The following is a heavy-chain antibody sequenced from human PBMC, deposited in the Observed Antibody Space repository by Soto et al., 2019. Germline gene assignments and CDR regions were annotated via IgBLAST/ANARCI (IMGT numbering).Heavy chain of an antibody. J-gene: IGHJ4*02. V-gene: IGHV2-5*02. Sequence: QITLNESGPTQVKPRQTLTLTCTFSGFSLTTSGVGVGWIRQSPGKAPEWLALIYWDDDNRHSPSLKSRLTITKDTSKNQVVLTMADLDPADTATYYCAHRVLRTVFGLVTTTAIYFDFWGQGTPVAVSS. CDR2: IYWDDDN. CDR3: AHRVLRTVFGLVTTTAIYFDF. D-gene: IGHD3-3*01. CDR1: GFSLTTSGVG.